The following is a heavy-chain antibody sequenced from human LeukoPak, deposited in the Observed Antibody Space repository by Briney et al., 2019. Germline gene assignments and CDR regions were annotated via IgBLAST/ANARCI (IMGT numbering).Heavy chain of an antibody. D-gene: IGHD3-9*01. CDR3: AKDRGGRYFDWLSGYMDV. CDR2: INPNSGGT. V-gene: IGHV1-2*02. CDR1: GYTFTGYY. Sequence: GASVKVSCKASGYTFTGYYMHWVRQAPGQGLEWMGWINPNSGGTNYAQKFQGRVTMTRDTSNSTAYMELSRLRSDDTAIYYCAKDRGGRYFDWLSGYMDVWGKGTTVTIS. J-gene: IGHJ6*03.